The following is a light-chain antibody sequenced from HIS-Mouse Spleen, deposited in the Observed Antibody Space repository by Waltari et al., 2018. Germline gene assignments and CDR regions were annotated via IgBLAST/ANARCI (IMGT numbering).Light chain of an antibody. Sequence: QSALTQPRSVSGSPGQSVTISCTGTSSDVGGYNYVSWYQQHPGKAPKLMIDDVSKRPSGVPDRFSCSKSGNTASLTICGLQAEDEADYYCCSYAGSYVVFGGGTKLTVL. CDR1: SSDVGGYNY. CDR2: DVS. V-gene: IGLV2-11*01. CDR3: CSYAGSYVV. J-gene: IGLJ2*01.